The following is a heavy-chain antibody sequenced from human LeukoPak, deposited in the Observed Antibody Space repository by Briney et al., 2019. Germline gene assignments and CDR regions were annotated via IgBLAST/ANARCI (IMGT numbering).Heavy chain of an antibody. D-gene: IGHD6-6*01. CDR2: INPNNGDT. Sequence: ASVKVSCKASGYTFTAQYMHWVRQAPGQGLEWMGWINPNNGDTKYAQSFLGRVTMTRDTSTTTAYMELSSLRSDDTAVYYCARDRSIAARRYYYMDVWGKGTTVTVSS. CDR3: ARDRSIAARRYYYMDV. V-gene: IGHV1-2*02. J-gene: IGHJ6*03. CDR1: GYTFTAQY.